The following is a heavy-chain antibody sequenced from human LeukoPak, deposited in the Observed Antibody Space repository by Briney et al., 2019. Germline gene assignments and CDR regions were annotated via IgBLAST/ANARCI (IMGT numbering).Heavy chain of an antibody. CDR2: IWYDGSNK. V-gene: IGHV3-30*02. CDR3: AKDTRRDFVDY. D-gene: IGHD3-3*01. J-gene: IGHJ4*02. Sequence: PGGSLRLSCAASGFTFSGYGMHWVRQAPGKGLEWVAVIWYDGSNKYYADSVKGRFTISRDNSKNTLYLQMNSLRAEDTAVYYCAKDTRRDFVDYWGQGTLVTVSS. CDR1: GFTFSGYG.